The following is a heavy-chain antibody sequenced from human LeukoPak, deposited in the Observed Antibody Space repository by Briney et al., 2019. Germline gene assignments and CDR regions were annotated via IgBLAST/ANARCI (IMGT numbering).Heavy chain of an antibody. CDR3: ARDMTSDGDY. CDR1: GFTFSSYS. V-gene: IGHV3-48*01. D-gene: IGHD3-16*01. J-gene: IGHJ4*02. Sequence: GGSLRLSCAASGFTFSSYSMNWVRQAPGKGLEWVSYISSSSTVYYADSVKGRFTISRDNAKNSLYLQMNSLRAEDTAVYYCARDMTSDGDYWGQGTLVTVSS. CDR2: ISSSSTV.